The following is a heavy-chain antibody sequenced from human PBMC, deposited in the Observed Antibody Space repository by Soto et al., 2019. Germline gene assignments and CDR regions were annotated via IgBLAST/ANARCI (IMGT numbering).Heavy chain of an antibody. CDR3: AKAPTTTVTTFMHYGMDV. Sequence: QVQLVESGGGVVQPGRSLRLSCAASGFTFSSYGMHWVRQAPGQGLEWVAVISYDGSNKYYADSVKGRFTISRDNSKNELYLQMNSLRAEDTAVYYCAKAPTTTVTTFMHYGMDVWGQGTTVTVSS. CDR1: GFTFSSYG. V-gene: IGHV3-30*18. CDR2: ISYDGSNK. J-gene: IGHJ6*02. D-gene: IGHD4-17*01.